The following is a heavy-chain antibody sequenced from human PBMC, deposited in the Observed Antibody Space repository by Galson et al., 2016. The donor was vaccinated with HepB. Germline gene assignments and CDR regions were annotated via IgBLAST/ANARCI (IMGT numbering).Heavy chain of an antibody. CDR2: ITESGSSR. CDR1: GIIFSRHP. V-gene: IGHV3-23*01. D-gene: IGHD2-15*01. Sequence: SLRLSCAVSGIIFSRHPMSWVRQAPGKGLEWVVDITESGSSRNYADSVKGRFTISRDNLKNTLYLEMKSLRAEDTAVYYCADVGHDGGGIAVHCETWGPGTLVTVSS. J-gene: IGHJ5*02. CDR3: ADVGHDGGGIAVHCET.